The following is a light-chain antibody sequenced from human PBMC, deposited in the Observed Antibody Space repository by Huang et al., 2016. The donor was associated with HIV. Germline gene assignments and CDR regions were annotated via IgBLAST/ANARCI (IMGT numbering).Light chain of an antibody. J-gene: IGKJ4*01. CDR3: QQRSNWPPLT. V-gene: IGKV3-11*01. CDR1: QSVSKY. Sequence: EIVLTQSPATLSLSPGERATLSCRASQSVSKYLAWYQQKPGEAPRLLIYHASNRATGIPARFSGSGSGTDFTLTINSLEPEDSAVYYCQQRSNWPPLTFGGGTKVEI. CDR2: HAS.